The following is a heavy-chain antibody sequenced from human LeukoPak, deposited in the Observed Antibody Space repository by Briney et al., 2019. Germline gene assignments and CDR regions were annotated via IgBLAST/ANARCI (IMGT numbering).Heavy chain of an antibody. CDR2: IRYDGNNK. Sequence: TGGSLRLSCAASGFTFSSYGIDWVRQAPGKGLEWVAFIRYDGNNKYYADCVKGRFTISRDNSKNTLYLQMNSLRVEDTAVYYCAKEPYDFWSGQNYFFDSWGQGTLVTVSS. V-gene: IGHV3-30*02. J-gene: IGHJ4*02. D-gene: IGHD3-3*01. CDR1: GFTFSSYG. CDR3: AKEPYDFWSGQNYFFDS.